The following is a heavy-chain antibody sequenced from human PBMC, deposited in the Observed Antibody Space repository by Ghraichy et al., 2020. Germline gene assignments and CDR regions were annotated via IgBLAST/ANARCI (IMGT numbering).Heavy chain of an antibody. D-gene: IGHD3-10*01. V-gene: IGHV4-59*08. Sequence: SETLSLTCTVSGGSVSGYYWSWIRQPPGKELEWIGYIYYSGNTKYTPSLESRISISLETSKNQFSLKLTSVTATDTAIYYCARVSYASGRLWLDPWGQGTLVTVSS. J-gene: IGHJ5*02. CDR1: GGSVSGYY. CDR3: ARVSYASGRLWLDP. CDR2: IYYSGNT.